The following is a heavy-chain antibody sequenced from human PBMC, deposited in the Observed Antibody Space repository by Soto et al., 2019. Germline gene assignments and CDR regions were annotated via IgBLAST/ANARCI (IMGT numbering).Heavy chain of an antibody. CDR2: ISAYNGNT. V-gene: IGHV1-18*04. CDR1: GYTFTSYG. D-gene: IGHD3-3*01. Sequence: EASVKVSCKASGYTFTSYGISWVRQAPGQGLEWMGWISAYNGNTNYAQKLQGRVTMTTDTSTSTAYMELRSLRSDDTAVYYCARVGIYYFWSGYHYYYYGMDVWGHGTTVTVSS. J-gene: IGHJ6*02. CDR3: ARVGIYYFWSGYHYYYYGMDV.